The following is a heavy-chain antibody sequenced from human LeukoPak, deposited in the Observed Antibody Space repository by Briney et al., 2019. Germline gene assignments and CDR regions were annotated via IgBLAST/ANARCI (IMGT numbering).Heavy chain of an antibody. V-gene: IGHV4-59*11. CDR1: GGSMRRHY. D-gene: IGHD6-25*01. Sequence: PSETLSPTCTVAGGSMRRHYWSWVRQTPGKGLGWIGYIYYSGSTRYNPSLQSRFTISVDTSKNQFSLKLTSVTATDTAVYYCARLINNDSSGDADTFDMRGQGTVVTVFS. J-gene: IGHJ3*02. CDR3: ARLINNDSSGDADTFDM. CDR2: IYYSGST.